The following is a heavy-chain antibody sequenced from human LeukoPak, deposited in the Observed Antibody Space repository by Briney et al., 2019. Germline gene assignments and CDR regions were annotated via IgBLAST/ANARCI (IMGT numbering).Heavy chain of an antibody. D-gene: IGHD1-26*01. Sequence: GGSLRLSCAASGFTFSSYGMHWVRQAPGKGLEWVAFIRYDGSNKYYADSVKGRFTISRDNAKNSLYLQMNSLRAEDTAVYYCAIIPGSIVGAAAFDYWGQGTLVTVSS. CDR2: IRYDGSNK. V-gene: IGHV3-30*02. CDR3: AIIPGSIVGAAAFDY. J-gene: IGHJ4*02. CDR1: GFTFSSYG.